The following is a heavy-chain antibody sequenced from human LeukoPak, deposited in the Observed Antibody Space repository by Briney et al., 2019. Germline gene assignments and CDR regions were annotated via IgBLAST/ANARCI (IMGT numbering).Heavy chain of an antibody. J-gene: IGHJ6*02. Sequence: PGGSLRLSCAGSGFXFTDHYMDWVRQAPGKGLEWVGRIRKKANSYSTEYAASVKGGFTISRDDSKNSVYLQLNSLKTEDTAVYYCARTTTIGTTWGMDVWGQGTTVTVS. V-gene: IGHV3-72*01. D-gene: IGHD1-1*01. CDR1: GFXFTDHY. CDR3: ARTTTIGTTWGMDV. CDR2: IRKKANSYST.